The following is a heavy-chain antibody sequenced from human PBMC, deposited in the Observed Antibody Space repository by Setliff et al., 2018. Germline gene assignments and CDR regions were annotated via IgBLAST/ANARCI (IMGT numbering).Heavy chain of an antibody. D-gene: IGHD3-9*01. V-gene: IGHV1-69*06. Sequence: SVKVSCKASGGTFSSYAISWVRQAPGQGLEWMGRTIPIFGTANYAQKFQGRVTITADKYTSTAYMELISLRSEDTAVYYCARVLEPNYDILTGYYYYYYYGMDVWGQGTTVTVSS. CDR2: TIPIFGTA. J-gene: IGHJ6*02. CDR3: ARVLEPNYDILTGYYYYYYYGMDV. CDR1: GGTFSSYA.